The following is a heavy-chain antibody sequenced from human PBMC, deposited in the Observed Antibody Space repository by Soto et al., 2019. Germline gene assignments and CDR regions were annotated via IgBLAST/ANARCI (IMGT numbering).Heavy chain of an antibody. J-gene: IGHJ5*02. V-gene: IGHV3-74*01. CDR2: INTNGRTM. CDR3: IRDLNLGP. CDR1: GFTFSSYW. Sequence: RRLSCAASGFTFSSYWMDWARQAPGKGLMWVSRINTNGRTMTYADPVKGRFTTSRDNARDTLYLEMNSLTVGYTAVYYCIRDLNLGPWGQGILVTGSS.